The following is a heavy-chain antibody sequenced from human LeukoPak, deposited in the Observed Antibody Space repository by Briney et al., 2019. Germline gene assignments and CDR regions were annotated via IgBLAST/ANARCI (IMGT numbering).Heavy chain of an antibody. V-gene: IGHV3-30*02. J-gene: IGHJ3*02. CDR3: GMVVVIPDPFDI. D-gene: IGHD3-22*01. Sequence: GGTLRLSCAASGFTFSSDGMHWGRQAPGKGLGWVAFIRYDGSKNYYADSVKGRFTISRDNSKNTLYLQMNRLRPEDTAVYYCGMVVVIPDPFDIWGQGTMLTVSS. CDR1: GFTFSSDG. CDR2: IRYDGSKN.